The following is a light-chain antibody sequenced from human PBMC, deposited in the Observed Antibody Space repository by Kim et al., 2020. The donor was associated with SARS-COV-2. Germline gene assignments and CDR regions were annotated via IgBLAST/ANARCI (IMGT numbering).Light chain of an antibody. CDR2: DTS. Sequence: EIVLTQSPGPLSLSPGERATLSCRASQSVSSNYLAWYRQKPGQAPRLLIHDTSTRATGITDRFSGSGSGTDFTLTISRLEPEDFAVYYCQQYASLPRTFGQGTKVDIK. V-gene: IGKV3-20*01. J-gene: IGKJ1*01. CDR1: QSVSSNY. CDR3: QQYASLPRT.